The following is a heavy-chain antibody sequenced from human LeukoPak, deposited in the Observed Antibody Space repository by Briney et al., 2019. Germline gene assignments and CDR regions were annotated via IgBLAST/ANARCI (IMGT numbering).Heavy chain of an antibody. CDR1: GVMLGDHA. CDR3: ARAMVAAAADAFDI. D-gene: IGHD2-15*01. V-gene: IGHV3-30-3*01. CDR2: ISENGGKK. Sequence: GGSLTLSCKASGVMLGDHAMQWVRQAPGKGLEWVAVISENGGKKNYADSVRGQFTISRDNSKNTLYLQINSLRPEDTAVYYCARAMVAAAADAFDIWGQGTMVTVSS. J-gene: IGHJ3*02.